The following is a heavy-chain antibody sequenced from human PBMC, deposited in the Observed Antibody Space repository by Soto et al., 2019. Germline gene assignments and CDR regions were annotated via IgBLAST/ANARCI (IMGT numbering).Heavy chain of an antibody. CDR3: VLSRPRNAARDH. J-gene: IGHJ4*02. V-gene: IGHV4-30-4*01. D-gene: IGHD2-2*01. CDR1: GGSIINGDYY. CDR2: IYYSGNT. Sequence: PSETLSLTCTVSGGSIINGDYYWSWIRQPPGKGLEWIGYIYYSGNTYYNPSLKSRVMISVDTSKNQFSLKLSSVTAADTAVYYCVLSRPRNAARDHWGQGTQVTVSS.